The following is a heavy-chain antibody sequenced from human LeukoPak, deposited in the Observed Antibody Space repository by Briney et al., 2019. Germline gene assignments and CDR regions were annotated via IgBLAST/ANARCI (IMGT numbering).Heavy chain of an antibody. CDR2: INHSGSA. D-gene: IGHD6-13*01. CDR1: GFTFSSYA. J-gene: IGHJ4*02. Sequence: PGGSLRLSCAASGFTFSSYAMSWVRQPPGKGLEWIGEINHSGSANYNPSLKSRVTISVDTSKNQFSLKLSSVTAADTAVYYCARARAAAGRALGYWGQGTLVTVSS. V-gene: IGHV4-34*01. CDR3: ARARAAAGRALGY.